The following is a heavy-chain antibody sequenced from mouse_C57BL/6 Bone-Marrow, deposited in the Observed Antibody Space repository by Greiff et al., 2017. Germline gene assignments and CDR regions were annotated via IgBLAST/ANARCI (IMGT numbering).Heavy chain of an antibody. Sequence: QVQLQQSGAELARPGASVKLSCKASGYTFTSYGISWVKQSTGQGLEWIGEIYPRSGNTYYNEKFKGKATLTADKSSSTAYMELRSLTSEDYAVYFCAGSDRRGAMDYWGQGTSVTVSA. CDR1: GYTFTSYG. CDR3: AGSDRRGAMDY. CDR2: IYPRSGNT. J-gene: IGHJ4*01. V-gene: IGHV1-81*01.